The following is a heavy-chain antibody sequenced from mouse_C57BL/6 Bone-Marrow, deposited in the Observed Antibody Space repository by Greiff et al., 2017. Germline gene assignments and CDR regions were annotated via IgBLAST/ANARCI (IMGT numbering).Heavy chain of an antibody. Sequence: EVMLVESGAELVRPGASVKLSCTASGFNIKDDYMHWVKQRPEQGLEWIGWIDPENGDNEYASKFQGKATITADTSSNTAYLQLSSLTSEDTAVYYCTDPIYDGYYFDVWGTGTTVTVSS. D-gene: IGHD2-3*01. J-gene: IGHJ1*03. CDR3: TDPIYDGYYFDV. V-gene: IGHV14-4*01. CDR1: GFNIKDDY. CDR2: IDPENGDN.